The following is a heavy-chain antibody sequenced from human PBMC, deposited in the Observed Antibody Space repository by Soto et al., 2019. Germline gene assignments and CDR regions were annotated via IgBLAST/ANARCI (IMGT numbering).Heavy chain of an antibody. V-gene: IGHV1-3*01. D-gene: IGHD3-10*01. CDR1: GYTFTSYA. CDR3: ARDFSWFGELIASDY. CDR2: INAGNGNT. Sequence: QVQLVQSGAEVKKPGASVKVSCKASGYTFTSYAMHWVRQAPGQRLEWMGWINAGNGNTKYSQKFQGRVTITRDTSARPAYMELSSLRSEDTAVYYCARDFSWFGELIASDYWGQGTLVTVSS. J-gene: IGHJ4*02.